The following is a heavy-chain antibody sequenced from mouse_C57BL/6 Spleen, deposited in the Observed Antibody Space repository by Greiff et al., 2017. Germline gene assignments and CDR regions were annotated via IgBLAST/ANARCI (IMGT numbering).Heavy chain of an antibody. V-gene: IGHV1-61*01. CDR1: GYTFTSYW. J-gene: IGHJ4*01. CDR3: ARQRYYYGSSYDAMDY. Sequence: VQLQQPGAELVRPGSSVKLSCKASGYTFTSYWMDWVKQRPGQGLEWIGNIYPSDSETHYNQKFKDKATVTVDKSSSTAYMQLSSLTSEDSAVYYCARQRYYYGSSYDAMDYWGQGTSVTVSS. D-gene: IGHD1-1*01. CDR2: IYPSDSET.